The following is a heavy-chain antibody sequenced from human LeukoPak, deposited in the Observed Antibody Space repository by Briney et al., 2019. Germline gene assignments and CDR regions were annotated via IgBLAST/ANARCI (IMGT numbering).Heavy chain of an antibody. Sequence: GGSLRPSCAASGFTFSDYWMSWMRQAPGKGLEWVANIKYDGNEKYYVDSVKGRFTISRDNAKNALYLQLNSLRVEDTAVYYCKSGGAAPGSFDYWGQGTLVTVSS. CDR1: GFTFSDYW. CDR2: IKYDGNEK. V-gene: IGHV3-7*01. D-gene: IGHD6-25*01. J-gene: IGHJ4*02. CDR3: KSGGAAPGSFDY.